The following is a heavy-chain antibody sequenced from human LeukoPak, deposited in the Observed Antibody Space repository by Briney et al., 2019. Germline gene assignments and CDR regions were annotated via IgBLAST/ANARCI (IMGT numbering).Heavy chain of an antibody. D-gene: IGHD2-2*01. CDR3: ARLGSVAMPFDY. J-gene: IGHJ4*02. V-gene: IGHV4-59*08. CDR2: SYYSGST. CDR1: GGSMNNYY. Sequence: SETLSLTCTVSGGSMNNYYWNWIRKPPGKGLEWIGYSYYSGSTNYNPSLKSRVNISVDTSKHQFSLNLSSVTAADTAVYYCARLGSVAMPFDYWGQGTLVTVSS.